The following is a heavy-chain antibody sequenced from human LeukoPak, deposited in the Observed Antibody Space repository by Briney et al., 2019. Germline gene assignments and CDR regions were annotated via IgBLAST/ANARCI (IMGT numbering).Heavy chain of an antibody. Sequence: SETLSLTCTVSGYSISSGYYWGWIRQPPGKGLEWIGSIHHSGSTNYNPSLKSRVTISLDTSKNQFSLKLSSVTAADTAVYYCARGGGSFPYYYYYYMDVWGKGTTVTVSS. CDR2: IHHSGST. CDR1: GYSISSGYY. V-gene: IGHV4-38-2*02. J-gene: IGHJ6*03. D-gene: IGHD2-15*01. CDR3: ARGGGSFPYYYYYYMDV.